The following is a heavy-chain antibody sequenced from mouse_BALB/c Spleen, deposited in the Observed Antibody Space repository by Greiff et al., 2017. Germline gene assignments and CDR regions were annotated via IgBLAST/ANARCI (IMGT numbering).Heavy chain of an antibody. Sequence: EVQLQESGGGLVQPGGSRKLSCAASGFTFSSFGMHWVRQAPEKGLEWVAYISSGSSTIYYADTVKGRFTISRDNPKNTLFLQMTSLRSEDTAMYYCARDYRYDGYAMDYWGQGTSVTVSS. CDR1: GFTFSSFG. D-gene: IGHD2-14*01. CDR3: ARDYRYDGYAMDY. V-gene: IGHV5-17*02. J-gene: IGHJ4*01. CDR2: ISSGSSTI.